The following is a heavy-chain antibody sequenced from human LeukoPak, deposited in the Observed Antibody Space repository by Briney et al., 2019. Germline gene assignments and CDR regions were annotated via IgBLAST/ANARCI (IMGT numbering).Heavy chain of an antibody. J-gene: IGHJ4*02. D-gene: IGHD3-16*02. Sequence: GGSLRLSCAGSGFTVSSNYMSWVRQAPGKGLEWVAVISYDGSNKYYADSVKGRFTISRDNSKNTLYLQMNSLRAEDTAVYYCATGITFGGVIVIEGYWGQGTLVTVSS. CDR2: ISYDGSNK. CDR3: ATGITFGGVIVIEGY. V-gene: IGHV3-30*03. CDR1: GFTVSSNY.